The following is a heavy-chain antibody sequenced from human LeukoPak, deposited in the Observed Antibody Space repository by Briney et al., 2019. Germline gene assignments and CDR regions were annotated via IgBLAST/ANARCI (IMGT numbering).Heavy chain of an antibody. CDR3: ARTQRGYGDYRRRDAFDI. CDR1: GFTFSSYG. Sequence: GRSLRLSCAASGFTFSSYGMHWVRQAPGKGLEWVAVISYDGSNKYYADSVKGRFTISRDNSKNTLYLQMNSLRAEDTAVYYCARTQRGYGDYRRRDAFDIWGQGTMVTVSS. D-gene: IGHD4-17*01. J-gene: IGHJ3*02. V-gene: IGHV3-30*03. CDR2: ISYDGSNK.